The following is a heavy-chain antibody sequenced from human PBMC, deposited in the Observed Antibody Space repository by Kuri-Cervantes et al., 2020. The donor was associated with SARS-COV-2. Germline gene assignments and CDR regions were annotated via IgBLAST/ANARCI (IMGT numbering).Heavy chain of an antibody. J-gene: IGHJ5*02. V-gene: IGHV5-51*01. CDR1: GYSFTSYW. Sequence: KVSCKGSGYSFTSYWIGWVRQMPGKGLEWMGNIYPGDSDTSYSPSFQGKVNISADKSISTAYLQWSSLKASDTAMYYCARLSSGYYYPNEEGSYNWYDPWGQGTLVTVSS. D-gene: IGHD3-22*01. CDR2: IYPGDSDT. CDR3: ARLSSGYYYPNEEGSYNWYDP.